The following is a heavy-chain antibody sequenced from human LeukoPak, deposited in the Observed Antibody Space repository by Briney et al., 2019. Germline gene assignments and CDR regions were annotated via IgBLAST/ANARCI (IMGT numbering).Heavy chain of an antibody. Sequence: SETLSLTCTVSGDSITSFYWTWIRQHPGKGLEWIGYIYYSGSTNYNPSLRSRVTISIDTSRNQFSLNLTSVTAADTAMYYCVRTEFYDFWSGYPTAFDYWGQGILVTVSS. CDR1: GDSITSFY. V-gene: IGHV4-59*08. D-gene: IGHD3-3*01. CDR3: VRTEFYDFWSGYPTAFDY. CDR2: IYYSGST. J-gene: IGHJ4*02.